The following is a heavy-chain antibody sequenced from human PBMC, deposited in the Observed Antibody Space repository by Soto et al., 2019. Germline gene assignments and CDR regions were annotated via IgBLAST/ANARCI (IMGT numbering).Heavy chain of an antibody. Sequence: EVQLLESGGGLVQPGGSLRLSCAASGFTFSSYAMCWVRQAPGKGLEWVSGITGSDGRTYYADSVKGRFTISRDNSKNTLYLQMNSLRVEDTAVYYCAAQPRFGPLSPDYYGMDVWGQGTTVTVSS. CDR1: GFTFSSYA. V-gene: IGHV3-23*01. D-gene: IGHD3-10*01. CDR2: ITGSDGRT. J-gene: IGHJ6*02. CDR3: AAQPRFGPLSPDYYGMDV.